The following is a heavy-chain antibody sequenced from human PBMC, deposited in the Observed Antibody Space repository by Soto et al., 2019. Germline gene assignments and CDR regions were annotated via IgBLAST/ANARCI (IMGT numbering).Heavy chain of an antibody. CDR2: ISPASGVT. D-gene: IGHD6-25*01. V-gene: IGHV1-18*01. CDR1: GYTFTTYG. Sequence: QVQLVQSEGEVKQPGASVKVSCKASGYTFTTYGLCWVRQVPGQGLEWMGYISPASGVTTYAQSLQGRVTMTTDTSTGTVYMALRSLRSDDTAIYYCAREMWTRSGPQTFLDYGGQGALVTVSS. CDR3: AREMWTRSGPQTFLDY. J-gene: IGHJ4*02.